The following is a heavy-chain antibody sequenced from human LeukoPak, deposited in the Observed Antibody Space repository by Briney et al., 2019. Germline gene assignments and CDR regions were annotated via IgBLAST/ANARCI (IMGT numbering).Heavy chain of an antibody. CDR1: GFTFSTYG. D-gene: IGHD2-8*01. CDR3: ARAPGVRYYYYMDV. Sequence: RPGGSLRLSCAASGFTFSTYGMSWVRQAPGKGLEWVSGVNWNGGSTGYADSVKGRFTISRDNAKNSLYLQMNSLRAEDTALYYCARAPGVRYYYYMDVWGKGTTVTVSS. CDR2: VNWNGGST. J-gene: IGHJ6*03. V-gene: IGHV3-20*04.